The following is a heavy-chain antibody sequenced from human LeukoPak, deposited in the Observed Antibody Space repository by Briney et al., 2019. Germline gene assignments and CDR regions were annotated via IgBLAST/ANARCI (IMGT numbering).Heavy chain of an antibody. CDR1: GYTFTSYA. J-gene: IGHJ6*03. CDR2: INTNTGNP. Sequence: ASVKVSCKASGYTFTSYAMNWVRQAPGQGLEWMGWINTNTGNPTYAQGFTGRFVFSLDTSVSTACLQIGSLKAEDTAVYYCAREGYSSSWYVVYYYYYMDVWGKGTTVTVSS. CDR3: AREGYSSSWYVVYYYYYMDV. D-gene: IGHD6-13*01. V-gene: IGHV7-4-1*01.